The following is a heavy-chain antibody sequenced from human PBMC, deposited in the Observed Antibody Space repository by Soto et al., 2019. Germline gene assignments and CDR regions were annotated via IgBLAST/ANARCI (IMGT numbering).Heavy chain of an antibody. CDR2: IYYSGST. CDR1: GGSISSSSYY. D-gene: IGHD6-13*01. Sequence: PSETLSLTCTVSGGSISSSSYYWGWIRQPPGKGLEWIGSIYYSGSTYYNPSLKSRVTISVDTSKNQFSLKLSSVTAADTAVYYCARHSFVAAAGQRYNWFDPWGQGTLVTVSS. V-gene: IGHV4-39*01. CDR3: ARHSFVAAAGQRYNWFDP. J-gene: IGHJ5*02.